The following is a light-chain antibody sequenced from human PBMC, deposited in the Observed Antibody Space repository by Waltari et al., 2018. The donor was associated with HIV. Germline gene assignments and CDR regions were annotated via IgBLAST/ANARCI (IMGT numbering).Light chain of an antibody. Sequence: QAGLTQPPSVSTGLRQTATLTCTGDSNNVGHPGVAWLQQHQGHPPKLLSYRNNNRPSGISERFSASRSGNTAALTITGLQPEDEADYYCSAWDSSLSARVFGGGTKLTVL. CDR3: SAWDSSLSARV. J-gene: IGLJ3*02. V-gene: IGLV10-54*04. CDR1: SNNVGHPG. CDR2: RNN.